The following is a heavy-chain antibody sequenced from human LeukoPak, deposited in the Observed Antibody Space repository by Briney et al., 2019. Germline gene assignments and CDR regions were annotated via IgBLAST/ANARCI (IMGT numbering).Heavy chain of an antibody. Sequence: GGSLRLSCAASGFSSSSYWMSWVRQAPGKGLEWVANIKQDGSEKYYVDSVKGRFTISRDNAKNSLYLQMNSLRAEDTAVYYCARDRGSSGWYEFDYWGQGTLVTVSS. D-gene: IGHD6-19*01. CDR3: ARDRGSSGWYEFDY. CDR2: IKQDGSEK. CDR1: GFSSSSYW. J-gene: IGHJ4*02. V-gene: IGHV3-7*01.